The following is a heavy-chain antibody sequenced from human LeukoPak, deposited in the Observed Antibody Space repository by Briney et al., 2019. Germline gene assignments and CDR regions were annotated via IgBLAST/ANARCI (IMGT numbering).Heavy chain of an antibody. Sequence: SETLSLTCSVSGGSISSGGFYWSWIRQPAGKGLEWLGRIYTSGSTNYNPSLKSRVTISIDTSKNHFSLKLSSVTAADTAMYYCARGYYGDYYFDYWGQGTLVSVSS. CDR1: GGSISSGGFY. J-gene: IGHJ4*02. D-gene: IGHD4-17*01. CDR2: IYTSGST. CDR3: ARGYYGDYYFDY. V-gene: IGHV4-61*02.